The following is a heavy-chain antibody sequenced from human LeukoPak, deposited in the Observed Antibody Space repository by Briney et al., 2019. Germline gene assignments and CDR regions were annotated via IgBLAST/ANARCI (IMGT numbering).Heavy chain of an antibody. CDR2: IKEDGSEK. Sequence: GGSLRLSCAASGFTFSSYWMSWVRQAPGKGLEWVANIKEDGSEKYYVGSLKGRFTISRDNAKNSLYLQMNSLRAEDTAVYYCVSCGTTTCIIRFDHWGQGTLVTVSS. D-gene: IGHD2-2*01. CDR3: VSCGTTTCIIRFDH. CDR1: GFTFSSYW. J-gene: IGHJ4*02. V-gene: IGHV3-7*01.